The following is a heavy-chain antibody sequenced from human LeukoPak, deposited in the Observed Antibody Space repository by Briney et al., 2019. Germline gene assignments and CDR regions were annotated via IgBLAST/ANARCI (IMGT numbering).Heavy chain of an antibody. V-gene: IGHV3-30*18. CDR2: ISYDGSNK. Sequence: QPGGSLRLSCAASGFTFSSYGMHWVRQAPGKGLEWVAVISYDGSNKYYADSVKGRFTISRDNSKNTLYLQMNSLRAEDTAVYYCAKDSPVDYSNYVLGYMDVWGKGTTVTVSS. CDR1: GFTFSSYG. D-gene: IGHD4-11*01. CDR3: AKDSPVDYSNYVLGYMDV. J-gene: IGHJ6*03.